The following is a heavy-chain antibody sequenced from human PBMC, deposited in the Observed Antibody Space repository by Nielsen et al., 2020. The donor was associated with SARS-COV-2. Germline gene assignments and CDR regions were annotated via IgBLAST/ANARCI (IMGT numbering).Heavy chain of an antibody. J-gene: IGHJ4*02. CDR2: ISSSSNTI. CDR1: GFIFSGHS. V-gene: IGHV3-48*01. D-gene: IGHD2-15*01. CDR3: AREVAVAACDF. Sequence: GGSLRLSCAASGFIFSGHSMNWVRQAPGKGLEWISYISSSSNTIYYADSVKGRFTVSRDNAQNSLFLQMNSLRAEDTAVYYCAREVAVAACDFWGQGTLVTVSS.